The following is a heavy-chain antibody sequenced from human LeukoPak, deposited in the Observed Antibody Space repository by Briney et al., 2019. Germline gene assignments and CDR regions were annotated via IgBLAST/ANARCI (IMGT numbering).Heavy chain of an antibody. V-gene: IGHV1-69*13. CDR3: ASECSSTSCYGPWFDY. CDR1: GYTFTSYD. J-gene: IGHJ4*02. Sequence: SVKVSCKASGYTFTSYDINWVRQAPGQGLEWMGGIIPIFGTANYAQKFQGRVTITADESTSTAYMELSSLRSEDTAVYYCASECSSTSCYGPWFDYWGQGTLVTVSS. CDR2: IIPIFGTA. D-gene: IGHD2-2*01.